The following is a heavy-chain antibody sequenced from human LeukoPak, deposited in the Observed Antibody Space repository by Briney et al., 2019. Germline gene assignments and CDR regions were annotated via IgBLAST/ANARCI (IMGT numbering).Heavy chain of an antibody. Sequence: PGRSLRLSCAASGFTFSGSAMHWVRQASGKGLEWVGRIRSKANSYATAYAASVKGRFTISRDDSKNTAYLQMNSLKTEDTAVYYCTRHPIHYDFWSGYYNWFDPWGQGTLVTVSS. CDR3: TRHPIHYDFWSGYYNWFDP. V-gene: IGHV3-73*01. CDR2: IRSKANSYAT. CDR1: GFTFSGSA. D-gene: IGHD3-3*01. J-gene: IGHJ5*02.